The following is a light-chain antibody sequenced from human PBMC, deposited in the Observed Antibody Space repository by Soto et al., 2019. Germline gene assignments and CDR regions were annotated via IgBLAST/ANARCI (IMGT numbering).Light chain of an antibody. CDR1: QSISSW. CDR3: QQSSSYT. J-gene: IGKJ2*01. CDR2: DAS. V-gene: IGKV1-5*01. Sequence: DIQMTQSPSTLSASVGDRVTITCRASQSISSWLAWYQQKPGKAPNLLIYDASSLESGVPSRFSGSGSGAEFTLTISNLQPDDFATYYCQQSSSYTFGQGTQLEIK.